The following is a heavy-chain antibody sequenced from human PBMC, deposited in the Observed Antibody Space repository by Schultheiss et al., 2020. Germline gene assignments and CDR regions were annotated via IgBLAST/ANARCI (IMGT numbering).Heavy chain of an antibody. J-gene: IGHJ4*02. CDR1: GFSFSDHY. CDR3: AVRFSDY. D-gene: IGHD3-3*01. Sequence: GGSLRLSCAASGFSFSDHYMSWIRQAPGKGLEWVANIKEDGSGKYYVDSVKGRFIISRDNAKNSLYLQMNSLRAEDTAIYYCAVRFSDYWGQGTLVTVSS. V-gene: IGHV3-7*01. CDR2: IKEDGSGK.